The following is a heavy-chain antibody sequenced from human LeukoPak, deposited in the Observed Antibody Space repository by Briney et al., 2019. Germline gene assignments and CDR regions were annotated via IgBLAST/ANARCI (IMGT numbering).Heavy chain of an antibody. CDR2: ISSSSSYI. V-gene: IGHV3-21*01. CDR1: GFTFSSYS. Sequence: GGSLRLSCAASGFTFSSYSMNWVRQAPGKGLEWVSSISSSSSYIYYADSVKGRFTISRDNAKNSLYLQMNSLRAEDTAVYYCARAESYSSGWCDYWGQGTLVTVSS. D-gene: IGHD6-19*01. CDR3: ARAESYSSGWCDY. J-gene: IGHJ4*02.